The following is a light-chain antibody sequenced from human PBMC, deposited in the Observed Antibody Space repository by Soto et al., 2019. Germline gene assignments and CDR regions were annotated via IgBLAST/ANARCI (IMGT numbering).Light chain of an antibody. CDR3: NSYTSSSTYV. CDR1: SSDVGGYKY. CDR2: EVA. Sequence: VLTQPASVSASPGQSITISCTGTSSDVGGYKYVSWYQQLPGKAPKLILYEVANRPSGVSNRFSGSKSGNTASLTISGLQAEDEADYYCNSYTSSSTYVFGTGTKVTVL. J-gene: IGLJ1*01. V-gene: IGLV2-14*01.